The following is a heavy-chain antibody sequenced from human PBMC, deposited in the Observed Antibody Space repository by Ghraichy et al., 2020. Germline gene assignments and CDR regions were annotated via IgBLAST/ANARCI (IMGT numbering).Heavy chain of an antibody. V-gene: IGHV4-39*01. J-gene: IGHJ5*02. CDR2: TYYGGST. CDR3: ARHVAVDTAMGHNWFGP. CDR1: GGSISRSGYY. D-gene: IGHD5-18*01. Sequence: SETLSLTCTVSGGSISRSGYYWGWIRQPPGKGLEWIGSTYYGGSTYYNPSLKSRVTISVDTSKNRFSLKLSSVTAADTAVYHCARHVAVDTAMGHNWFGPWGQGTLVTVSS.